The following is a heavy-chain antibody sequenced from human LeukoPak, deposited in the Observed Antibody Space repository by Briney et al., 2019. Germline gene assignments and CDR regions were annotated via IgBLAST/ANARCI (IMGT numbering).Heavy chain of an antibody. Sequence: GGSLRVSCAASGFTFSSYWMSWVRQAPGKGLEGVANIKQDGSEKYYVDSVKGRFTISRDNAKNSLYLQMNSLRAEDTAVYYCARAGVVVAAYGMDVWGQGTTVTVSS. V-gene: IGHV3-7*01. CDR1: GFTFSSYW. CDR2: IKQDGSEK. J-gene: IGHJ6*02. CDR3: ARAGVVVAAYGMDV. D-gene: IGHD2-15*01.